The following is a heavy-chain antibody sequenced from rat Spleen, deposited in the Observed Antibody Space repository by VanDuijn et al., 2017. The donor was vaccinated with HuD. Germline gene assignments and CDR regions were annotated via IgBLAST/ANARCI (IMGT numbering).Heavy chain of an antibody. Sequence: EVQLVESGGGLVQPGRSLKLSCAASGFSFSNYAMDWVRQTPTKGLEWVASISTGGGNTYYRDSVKGRFTISRDNAKSTLYLQMNSLRSEDTATYYCARRPGPDYWGQGVMVTVSS. CDR2: ISTGGGNT. V-gene: IGHV5S23*01. J-gene: IGHJ2*01. CDR3: ARRPGPDY. CDR1: GFSFSNYA. D-gene: IGHD1-4*01.